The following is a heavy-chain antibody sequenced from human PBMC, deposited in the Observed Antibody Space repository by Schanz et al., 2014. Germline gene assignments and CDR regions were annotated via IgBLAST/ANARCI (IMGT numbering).Heavy chain of an antibody. V-gene: IGHV3-23*04. D-gene: IGHD6-19*01. Sequence: EVQLVESGGGVVQPGGSLRLSCATSGFTFITYTMNWVRQAPGKGLEWVSGISGSGGSTYDADSVKGRFSISRENSKSILYLQMNSLRAEDTAVYYCAKAGSGWSTAGYYYWGQGTLVAVSS. CDR1: GFTFITYT. CDR2: ISGSGGST. J-gene: IGHJ4*02. CDR3: AKAGSGWSTAGYYY.